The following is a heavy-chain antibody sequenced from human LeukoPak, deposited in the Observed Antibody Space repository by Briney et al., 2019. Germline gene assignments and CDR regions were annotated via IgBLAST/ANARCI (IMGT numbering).Heavy chain of an antibody. CDR1: GFTFGDYA. V-gene: IGHV3-49*03. CDR3: TRDRGAYNLYDY. D-gene: IGHD1-1*01. Sequence: GGSLRLSCTVSGFTFGDYAMSWIRQAPGKGLEWVGFIRSKAYGETADYAASVKGRFTISRDDSKAIAYLQMDSLKTEDTAVYHCTRDRGAYNLYDYWGQGTLVTVSS. J-gene: IGHJ4*02. CDR2: IRSKAYGETA.